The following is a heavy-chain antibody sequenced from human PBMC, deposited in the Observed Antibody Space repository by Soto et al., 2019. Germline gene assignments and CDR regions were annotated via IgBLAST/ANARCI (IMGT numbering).Heavy chain of an antibody. Sequence: QVQLQESGPGLVKPSQTLSLTCSVSGGSISSGGNYWNWIRQHPGKGLEWIGYIYYSGSTYYNPSLQSRVTISVDTSKHQSSLTLSSGTAADTAVYYCARDPSIADFYGMDVWGQGTTVTVSS. CDR1: GGSISSGGNY. J-gene: IGHJ6*02. V-gene: IGHV4-31*03. CDR2: IYYSGST. CDR3: ARDPSIADFYGMDV.